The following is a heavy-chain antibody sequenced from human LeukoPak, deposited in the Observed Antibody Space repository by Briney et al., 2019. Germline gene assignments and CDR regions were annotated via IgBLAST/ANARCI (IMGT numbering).Heavy chain of an antibody. V-gene: IGHV3-30*18. CDR1: GFTLSSYH. CDR2: ISYDGSNI. J-gene: IGHJ5*02. CDR3: AKAPYDILTGYSPS. Sequence: PGRSLRLSCAASGFTLSSYHMHWVRQAPGKGLEWVAVISYDGSNIYYADSVKGRFTISRDNSKNTLYLQMNSLRAEDTAVYYCAKAPYDILTGYSPSWGQGTLVTVSS. D-gene: IGHD3-9*01.